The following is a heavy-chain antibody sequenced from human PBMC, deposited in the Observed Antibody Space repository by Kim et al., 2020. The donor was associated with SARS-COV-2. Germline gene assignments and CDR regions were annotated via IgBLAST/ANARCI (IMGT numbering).Heavy chain of an antibody. J-gene: IGHJ5*02. CDR2: INHSGST. D-gene: IGHD3-22*01. CDR3: ARATNIWYYYDSSGYYWGFDP. V-gene: IGHV4-34*01. Sequence: SETLSLTCAVYGGSFSGYYWSWIRQPPGKGLEWIREINHSGSTNYNPSLKSRVTISVDTSKNQFSLKLSSVTAADTAVYYCARATNIWYYYDSSGYYWGFDPWGQGTLVTVSS. CDR1: GGSFSGYY.